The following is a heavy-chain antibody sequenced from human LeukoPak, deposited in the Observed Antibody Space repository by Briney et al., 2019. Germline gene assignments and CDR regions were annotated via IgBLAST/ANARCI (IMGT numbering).Heavy chain of an antibody. CDR3: AGVDGVGGSYRLRY. CDR1: GFTFSSYG. CDR2: IKQDGSEI. D-gene: IGHD3-16*02. J-gene: IGHJ4*02. V-gene: IGHV3-7*03. Sequence: PGGSLRLSCAASGFTFSSYGMHWVRQAPGKGLEWVANIKQDGSEIYYVDSVKGRFTISRANAKNSLYPQMNSLRAEDTAVYYCAGVDGVGGSYRLRYWGQGILVTVSP.